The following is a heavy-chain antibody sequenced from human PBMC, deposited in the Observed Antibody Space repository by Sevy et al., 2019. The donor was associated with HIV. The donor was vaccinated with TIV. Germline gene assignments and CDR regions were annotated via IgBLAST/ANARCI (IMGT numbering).Heavy chain of an antibody. J-gene: IGHJ4*02. CDR2: ISNSGSTI. V-gene: IGHV3-48*03. Sequence: GGSLRLSCTASGFTFSSYEMNWVRQAPGKGLEWVSYISNSGSTIHYSDSVKGRFTISRDNAKNSLYLQMNSLRAEDTAVYYCARVGGWNYFDYWGQGTLVTVSS. D-gene: IGHD2-15*01. CDR1: GFTFSSYE. CDR3: ARVGGWNYFDY.